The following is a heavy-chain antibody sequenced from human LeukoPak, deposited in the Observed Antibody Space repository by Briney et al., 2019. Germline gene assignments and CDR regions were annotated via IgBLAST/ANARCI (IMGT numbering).Heavy chain of an antibody. CDR2: INPDSGGT. V-gene: IGHV1-2*02. CDR1: GYTFIGYH. D-gene: IGHD4-17*01. J-gene: IGHJ6*02. Sequence: ASVKVSCKALGYTFIGYHMDWVRQAPGQGLEWMGWINPDSGGTKYAQKFQGRVTMTRDTSVSTAYMELSRLGSDDTAVYYCARGLHLVTTVTYDYYGMDVWGQGTTVTVSS. CDR3: ARGLHLVTTVTYDYYGMDV.